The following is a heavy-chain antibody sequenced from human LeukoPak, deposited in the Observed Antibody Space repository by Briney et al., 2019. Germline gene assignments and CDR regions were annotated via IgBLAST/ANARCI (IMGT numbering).Heavy chain of an antibody. Sequence: SETLSLTCTVSGGSISSSSYYWGWIRQPPGKGLEWIGSIYHSGSTYYNPSLKSRVTISVDTSKNQFSLKLSSVTAADTAVYYCAREWFPAKAYYYYYMDVWGKGTTVTISS. CDR2: IYHSGST. V-gene: IGHV4-39*07. CDR1: GGSISSSSYY. J-gene: IGHJ6*03. CDR3: AREWFPAKAYYYYYMDV. D-gene: IGHD3-10*01.